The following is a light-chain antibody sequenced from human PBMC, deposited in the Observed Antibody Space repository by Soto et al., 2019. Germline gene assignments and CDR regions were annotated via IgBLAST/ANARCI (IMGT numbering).Light chain of an antibody. CDR2: GAS. Sequence: EIVLTQSPGTLSLSPGERATLSCRASQSFDAKYLAWYRQIPGQTPRLLMYGASIRAPGIPDRFSGSGSGTDFTLTISKLEPEDFAVYYCQHYSGSSRAFCPGTKVEIK. V-gene: IGKV3-20*01. CDR3: QHYSGSSRA. J-gene: IGKJ1*01. CDR1: QSFDAKY.